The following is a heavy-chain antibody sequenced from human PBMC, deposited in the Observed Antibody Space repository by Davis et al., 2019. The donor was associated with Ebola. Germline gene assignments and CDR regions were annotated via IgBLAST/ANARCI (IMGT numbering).Heavy chain of an antibody. CDR2: IYKTGGT. J-gene: IGHJ3*01. Sequence: MPSETLSLTCTVSGDSISNYYWSWIRQPPGKTLEWFGYIYKTGGTNYNPSLKSRVTISMDTSKNQFSLKVDSVTAADTAVYYCARGLVSATIVGDAFDLWGRGTMVIVSS. CDR1: GDSISNYY. CDR3: ARGLVSATIVGDAFDL. V-gene: IGHV4-4*08. D-gene: IGHD1-26*01.